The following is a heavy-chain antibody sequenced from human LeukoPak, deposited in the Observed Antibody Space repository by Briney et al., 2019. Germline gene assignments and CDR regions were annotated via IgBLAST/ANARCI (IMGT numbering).Heavy chain of an antibody. V-gene: IGHV3-33*01. CDR3: AREGLWEWELPALYYFDY. CDR1: GFTFSSDG. CDR2: IWYDGSNK. D-gene: IGHD1-26*01. Sequence: SGGSLRLSCAASGFTFSSDGMHRVRQAPDKGLEWVAVIWYDGSNKYYAGSVKGRFTISRDNSKNTVYLQMNSLRAEDTAVYYCAREGLWEWELPALYYFDYWGQGTLVTVSS. J-gene: IGHJ4*02.